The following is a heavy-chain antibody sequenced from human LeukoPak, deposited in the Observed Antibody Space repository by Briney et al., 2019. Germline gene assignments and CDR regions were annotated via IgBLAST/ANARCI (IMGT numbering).Heavy chain of an antibody. D-gene: IGHD6-13*01. CDR2: INPNSGGT. CDR3: ARDGDYSSSWDYYYYMDV. Sequence: ASVKVSCTASGYTFTGYYMHWVRQAPGQGLEWMGWINPNSGGTNYAQKFQGRVTMTRDTSISTAYMELSRLRSDDTAVYYCARDGDYSSSWDYYYYMDVWGKGTTVTVSS. CDR1: GYTFTGYY. V-gene: IGHV1-2*02. J-gene: IGHJ6*03.